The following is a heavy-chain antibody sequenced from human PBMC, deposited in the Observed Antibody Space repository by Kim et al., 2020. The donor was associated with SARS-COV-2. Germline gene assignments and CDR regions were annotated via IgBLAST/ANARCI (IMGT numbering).Heavy chain of an antibody. J-gene: IGHJ3*01. CDR1: GFTFSRYA. D-gene: IGHD1-20*01. V-gene: IGHV3-30*14. CDR2: TSYDEITK. Sequence: GGSLRLSCAASGFTFSRYAMYWARQAPGKWLEWVAVTSYDEITKYDLDFVNCRFTISRDNSKNTLYLQMNSRRSEDTALYNCATDHNCGDYFYVWG. CDR3: ATDHNCGDYFYV.